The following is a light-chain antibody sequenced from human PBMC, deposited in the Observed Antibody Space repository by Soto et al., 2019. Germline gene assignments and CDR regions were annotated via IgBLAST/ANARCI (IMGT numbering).Light chain of an antibody. V-gene: IGKV3-15*01. CDR1: QNVHIN. CDR2: GVS. J-gene: IGKJ5*01. CDR3: QQYGSSLYT. Sequence: VMTQSPATLSVSPGDTATLSCRSSQNVHINLAWYQQKPGQAPTLLIYGVSARAPGVPARFSGTGSGTEFTLTIRNLQSEDFAVYYCQQYGSSLYTFGQGTRLEIK.